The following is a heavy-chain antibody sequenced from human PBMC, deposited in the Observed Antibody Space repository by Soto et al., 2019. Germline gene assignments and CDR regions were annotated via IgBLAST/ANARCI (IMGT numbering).Heavy chain of an antibody. CDR3: AKDLLWDYIWGSYRKGGYYFDY. J-gene: IGHJ4*02. V-gene: IGHV3-23*01. D-gene: IGHD3-16*02. Sequence: EVQLLESGGGLVQPGGSLRLSCAASGFTFSSYAMSWVRQAPGKGLEWVSAISGSGGSTYYADSVKGRFTISRDNSKNTLYLQMNSLRAEDTAVYYWAKDLLWDYIWGSYRKGGYYFDYWGQGTLVTVSS. CDR1: GFTFSSYA. CDR2: ISGSGGST.